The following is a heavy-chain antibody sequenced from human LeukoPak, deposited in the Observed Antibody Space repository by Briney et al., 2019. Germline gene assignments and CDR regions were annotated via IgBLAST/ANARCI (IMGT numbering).Heavy chain of an antibody. J-gene: IGHJ5*02. CDR1: GVPYRGYY. CDR3: ATEPFGSSSLNWFDP. D-gene: IGHD6-13*01. V-gene: IGHV4-34*01. CDR2: IKHSGST. Sequence: SEPLSLPCAVYGVPYRGYYWRWLPQPPGKGVEGIGEIKHSGSTNYNPPLERRVTITVDNPKNQFSLTKSSVAAAEPAVYYFATEPFGSSSLNWFDPWRQGTLVTVSS.